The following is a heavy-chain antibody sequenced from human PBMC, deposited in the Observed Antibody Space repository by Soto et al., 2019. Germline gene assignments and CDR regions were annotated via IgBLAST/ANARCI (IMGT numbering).Heavy chain of an antibody. CDR2: LQTDGSHP. J-gene: IGHJ4*02. D-gene: IGHD3-16*01. V-gene: IGHV3-74*01. CDR3: ARGGDPDY. Sequence: EVHLVASGGGLVQPGGSLRLSCVASGFTFDYYWMHWVRQAPGEGLMWVSRLQTDGSHPDYAASVKGRFTIARDNAKNTVYVQMHNLRVEDTAVYYCARGGDPDYWGQGTLVTVSS. CDR1: GFTFDYYW.